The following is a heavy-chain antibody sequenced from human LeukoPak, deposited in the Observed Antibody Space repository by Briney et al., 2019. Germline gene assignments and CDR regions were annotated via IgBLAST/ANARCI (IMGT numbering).Heavy chain of an antibody. Sequence: SETLSLTCTVSGYSISSGYYWGWIRQPPGKGLEWIGSIYHNGNTFYNPSLKSRITISVDTSKNQFSLKLSSVTAADTAVYYCARDLRLSPYSGGWPLDYWGQGTLVTVSS. CDR1: GYSISSGYY. J-gene: IGHJ4*02. CDR2: IYHNGNT. D-gene: IGHD6-19*01. CDR3: ARDLRLSPYSGGWPLDY. V-gene: IGHV4-38-2*02.